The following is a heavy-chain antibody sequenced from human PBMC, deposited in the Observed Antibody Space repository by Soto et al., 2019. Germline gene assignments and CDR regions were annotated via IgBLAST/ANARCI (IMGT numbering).Heavy chain of an antibody. D-gene: IGHD3-22*01. J-gene: IGHJ5*02. CDR2: IYTSGST. Sequence: SDTLSLTCTVSGGSISSYYWSWIRQPAGKELEWIGRIYTSGSTNYNPSLKSRVTMSVDTSKNQFSLKLSSVTAADTAVYYCARDSARGNYYDNSDYLNWFDPWGQGTLVTVSS. V-gene: IGHV4-4*07. CDR1: GGSISSYY. CDR3: ARDSARGNYYDNSDYLNWFDP.